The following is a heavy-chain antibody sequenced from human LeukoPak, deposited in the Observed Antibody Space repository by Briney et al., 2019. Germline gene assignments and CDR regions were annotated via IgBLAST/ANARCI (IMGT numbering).Heavy chain of an antibody. Sequence: SETLSLTCAVYGGSFSGYYWSWIRQPPGKGLEWIGEINHSGSTNYNPSLKSRVTISVDTSKNQFSLKLSSVTAADTAVYYCATFDYYDSSGTLLGYWGQGTLVTVSS. CDR3: ATFDYYDSSGTLLGY. CDR2: INHSGST. J-gene: IGHJ4*02. V-gene: IGHV4-34*01. CDR1: GGSFSGYY. D-gene: IGHD3-22*01.